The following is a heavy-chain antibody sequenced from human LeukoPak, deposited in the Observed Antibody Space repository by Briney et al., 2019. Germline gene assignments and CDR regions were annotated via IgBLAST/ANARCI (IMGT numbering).Heavy chain of an antibody. D-gene: IGHD3-10*01. CDR2: ISSSSSYI. J-gene: IGHJ5*02. CDR1: GFTFSSYE. V-gene: IGHV3-21*05. Sequence: KPGGSLRLSCAASGFTFSSYEMNWVRQAPGKGLEWVSYISSSSSYIYYADSVKGRFTISRDNAKNSLYLQMNSLRAEDTAVYYCASSGFDPWGQGTLVTVSS. CDR3: ASSGFDP.